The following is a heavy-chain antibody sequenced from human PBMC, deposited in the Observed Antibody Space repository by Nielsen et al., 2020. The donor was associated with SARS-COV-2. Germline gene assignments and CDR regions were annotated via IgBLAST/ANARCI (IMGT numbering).Heavy chain of an antibody. CDR3: ARSIAVAGTWYYYYGMDV. CDR2: ISSSGSTI. V-gene: IGHV3-48*03. D-gene: IGHD6-19*01. CDR1: GFTFSSYE. Sequence: GESLKISCAASGFTFSSYEMNWVRQAPGKGLEWVSYISSSGSTIYYADSVKGRFTISRDNAKNSLYLQMNSLRAEDTAVYYCARSIAVAGTWYYYYGMDVWGQGTTVTVSS. J-gene: IGHJ6*02.